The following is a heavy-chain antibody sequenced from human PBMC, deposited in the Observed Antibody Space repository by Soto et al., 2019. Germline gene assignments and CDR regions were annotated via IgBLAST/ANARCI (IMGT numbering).Heavy chain of an antibody. CDR2: FDPEDGET. V-gene: IGHV1-24*01. D-gene: IGHD4-17*01. J-gene: IGHJ4*02. CDR3: ARGTTVETGNY. CDR1: GYTLTELS. Sequence: VASVKVSCKVSGYTLTELSMHWVRQAPGKGLEWMGGFDPEDGETSYAQKLQGRVTMTKDTSTNTAYMELRSLRSDDTAVYYCARGTTVETGNYWGQGTLVTSPQ.